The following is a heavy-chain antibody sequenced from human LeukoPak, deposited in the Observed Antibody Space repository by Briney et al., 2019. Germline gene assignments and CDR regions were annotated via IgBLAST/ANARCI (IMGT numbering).Heavy chain of an antibody. CDR1: GGSFSGYY. V-gene: IGHV4-34*01. CDR3: ARVLLAVAGTDYFDY. CDR2: INHTGST. J-gene: IGHJ4*02. Sequence: PSETLSLTCAVYGGSFSGYYWSWIRQPPGKGLEWIGEINHTGSTNYNPSLKSRVTKSVDTSKNQFSLKLSSVTAADTAVYYCARVLLAVAGTDYFDYWGQGTLVTVSS. D-gene: IGHD6-19*01.